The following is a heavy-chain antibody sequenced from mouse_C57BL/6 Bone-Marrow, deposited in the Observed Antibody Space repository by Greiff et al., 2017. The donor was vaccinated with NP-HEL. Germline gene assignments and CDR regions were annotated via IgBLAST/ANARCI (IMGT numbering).Heavy chain of an antibody. CDR3: ASPFDAYFDV. V-gene: IGHV1-82*01. J-gene: IGHJ1*03. Sequence: QVQLQQSGPELVKPGASVKISCKASGYAFSSSWMNWVKQRPGKGLEWIGRIYPGDGDTNYNGKFKGKATLTADKASSTAYMQLSSLTSEDSAVYFCASPFDAYFDVWGTGTTVTVAA. CDR1: GYAFSSSW. CDR2: IYPGDGDT.